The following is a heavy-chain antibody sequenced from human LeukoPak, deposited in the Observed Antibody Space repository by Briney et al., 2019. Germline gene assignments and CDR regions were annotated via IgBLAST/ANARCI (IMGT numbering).Heavy chain of an antibody. Sequence: KSGGSLRLSCAASGFTFSDYYMSWIRQAPGKGLEWVSYISSSGSTIYYADSVKGRFTISRDNSKNTLYLQMNSLRAEDTAVYYCAKEDLRYFDCFDYWGQGTLVTVSS. J-gene: IGHJ4*02. D-gene: IGHD3-9*01. CDR3: AKEDLRYFDCFDY. CDR1: GFTFSDYY. CDR2: ISSSGSTI. V-gene: IGHV3-11*01.